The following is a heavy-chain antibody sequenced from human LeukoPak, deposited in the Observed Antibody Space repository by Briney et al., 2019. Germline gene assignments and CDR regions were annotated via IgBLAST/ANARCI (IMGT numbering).Heavy chain of an antibody. CDR1: GFTFSSYS. Sequence: GGSLRLSCAASGFTFSSYSMNWVRQAPGKGLEWVSSISSSSSYIYYAASVKGRFTISRDNAKNSLYLQMNSLRAEDTAVYYCARDIPTHCSGGSCHGTPWFDPWGQGTLVTVSS. J-gene: IGHJ5*02. CDR2: ISSSSSYI. D-gene: IGHD2-15*01. CDR3: ARDIPTHCSGGSCHGTPWFDP. V-gene: IGHV3-21*01.